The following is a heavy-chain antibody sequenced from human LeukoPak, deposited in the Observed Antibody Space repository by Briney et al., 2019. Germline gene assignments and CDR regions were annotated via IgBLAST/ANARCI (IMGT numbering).Heavy chain of an antibody. CDR2: INHSGST. Sequence: SETLSLTCSVSGYSISSGYYWAWMRQPPGKGLEWIGSINHSGSTYYNPSLKSRVTVLVDTSKNQFSLRLSSVTAADTAVYYCARVCSSGRCCDQWGQGTLVTVSS. CDR3: ARVCSSGRCCDQ. J-gene: IGHJ4*02. V-gene: IGHV4-38-2*02. CDR1: GYSISSGYY. D-gene: IGHD2-15*01.